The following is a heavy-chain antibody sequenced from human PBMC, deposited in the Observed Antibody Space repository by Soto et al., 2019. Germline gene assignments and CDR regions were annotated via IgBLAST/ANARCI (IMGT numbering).Heavy chain of an antibody. J-gene: IGHJ4*02. V-gene: IGHV3-23*01. CDR3: AKVDSGGYSFPSDY. Sequence: GGSLRLSWAASGFTFSSYAMIWVRQAPGKGLEWVSAISGSGGSTYYADSVKGRFTISRDNSKNTLYLQMNSLRAEDTAVYYCAKVDSGGYSFPSDYGGQGPLVTVSS. D-gene: IGHD3-22*01. CDR2: ISGSGGST. CDR1: GFTFSSYA.